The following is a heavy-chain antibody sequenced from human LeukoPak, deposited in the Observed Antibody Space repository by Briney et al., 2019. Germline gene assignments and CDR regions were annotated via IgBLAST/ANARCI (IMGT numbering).Heavy chain of an antibody. J-gene: IGHJ2*01. D-gene: IGHD3-10*01. CDR2: IKSKILGGTT. V-gene: IGHV3-15*01. CDR3: TKATMVRGVYWYFDL. Sequence: GGSLRLSCGTSGFTFSNASISWVRQAPGKGLEWVGLIKSKILGGTTHYAAPVKGRFTISRDDSKNALYLQMNSLKTEDTAVYYCTKATMVRGVYWYFDLWGRGTLVTVSS. CDR1: GFTFSNAS.